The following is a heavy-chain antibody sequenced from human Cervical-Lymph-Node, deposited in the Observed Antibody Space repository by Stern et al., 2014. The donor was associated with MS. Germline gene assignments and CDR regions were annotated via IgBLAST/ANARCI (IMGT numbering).Heavy chain of an antibody. CDR1: GFTFSDHF. CDR2: IRNKASHYST. D-gene: IGHD2/OR15-2a*01. Sequence: EDQLVESEGGLVQPGGSLRLSCVGSGFTFSDHFIDWVRQAPGKGLEWVGRIRNKASHYSTEYAASVKGRFTFSRDDSENSLFVQMNSLRIEDTAIYYCARDNKVFGIEVLGQGTSVTVSS. V-gene: IGHV3-72*01. J-gene: IGHJ6*02. CDR3: ARDNKVFGIEV.